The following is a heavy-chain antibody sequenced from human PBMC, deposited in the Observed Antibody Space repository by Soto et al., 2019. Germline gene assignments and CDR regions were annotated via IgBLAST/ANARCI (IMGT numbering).Heavy chain of an antibody. CDR2: ISTYNVNT. CDR1: GYTFSSHG. J-gene: IGHJ4*02. D-gene: IGHD6-13*01. Sequence: ASVKVSCKASGYTFSSHGITWVRQAPGQGLDWMGWISTYNVNTKYAQKLQGRVTMTTDISTSTTYLELRSLRSDDTAVYYCARVSQVLYSVWNIPAAGTSTFDYWGQGTLVTVSS. V-gene: IGHV1-18*01. CDR3: ARVSQVLYSVWNIPAAGTSTFDY.